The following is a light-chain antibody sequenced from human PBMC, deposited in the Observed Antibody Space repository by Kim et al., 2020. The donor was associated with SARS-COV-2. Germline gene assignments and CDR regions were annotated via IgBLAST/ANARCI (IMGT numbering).Light chain of an antibody. CDR1: QDIGNS. J-gene: IGKJ2*01. Sequence: SASVGDRVTITCRAGQDIGNSLVWFQQKPGKAPKSLISGASTLQSGVPSRFGGSGSGTDFSLTISSLQPEDFATYYCQQYARYPVTFGQGTKLEI. CDR2: GAS. V-gene: IGKV1-16*01. CDR3: QQYARYPVT.